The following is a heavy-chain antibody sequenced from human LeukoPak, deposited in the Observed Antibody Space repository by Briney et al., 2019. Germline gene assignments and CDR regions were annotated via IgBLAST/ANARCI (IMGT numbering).Heavy chain of an antibody. CDR3: ASFSKTIFGVVSHFDY. CDR1: GGTFSSYT. V-gene: IGHV1-69*02. J-gene: IGHJ4*02. Sequence: GASMKVSCKASGGTFSSYTISWVRQAPGQGLEWMGRIIPILGIANYAQKFQGRVTITADKSTSTAYMELSSLRSEDTAVYYCASFSKTIFGVVSHFDYWGQGTLVTVSS. D-gene: IGHD3-3*01. CDR2: IIPILGIA.